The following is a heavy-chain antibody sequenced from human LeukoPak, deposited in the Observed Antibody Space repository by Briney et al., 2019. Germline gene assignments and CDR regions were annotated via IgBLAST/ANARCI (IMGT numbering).Heavy chain of an antibody. CDR3: AKDGVAVAAPGWYFDL. CDR2: ISYDGSNK. D-gene: IGHD6-19*01. V-gene: IGHV3-30*18. CDR1: GFTFSSYG. J-gene: IGHJ2*01. Sequence: PGGSLRLSCAASGFTFSSYGMHWVRQAPGKGLEWVAVISYDGSNKYYADSVKGRFTISRDNSKNTLYLQMNSLRAEDTAVYYCAKDGVAVAAPGWYFDLWGRGTLVTVSS.